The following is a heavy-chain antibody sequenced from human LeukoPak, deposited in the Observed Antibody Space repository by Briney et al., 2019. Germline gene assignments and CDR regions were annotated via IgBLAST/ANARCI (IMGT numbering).Heavy chain of an antibody. D-gene: IGHD3-22*01. CDR2: MSSSGSTI. CDR1: GFTFSDYY. CDR3: ARELPGTSYYYDSSGQNWFDP. Sequence: GGSLRLSCAASGFTFSDYYMRWIGQAPGKGLEWVSNMSSSGSTIYYADSVKGRFTISRDNAKNSLYLQMNSLRAEDTAVYYCARELPGTSYYYDSSGQNWFDPWGQGTLVTVSS. V-gene: IGHV3-11*01. J-gene: IGHJ5*02.